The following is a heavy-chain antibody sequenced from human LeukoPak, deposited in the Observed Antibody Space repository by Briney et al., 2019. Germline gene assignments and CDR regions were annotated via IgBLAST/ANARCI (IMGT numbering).Heavy chain of an antibody. CDR2: INPNSGGT. CDR1: GYTFTGYY. D-gene: IGHD4-11*01. Sequence: ASVKVSCKASGYTFTGYYMHWVRQAPGQGLEWMGWINPNSGGTNYAQKFQGRVTMTRDTSISTAYMELSRLRSDDTAVYYCARPRRATVTTWWFDPWGQGTLVTVSS. CDR3: ARPRRATVTTWWFDP. V-gene: IGHV1-2*02. J-gene: IGHJ5*02.